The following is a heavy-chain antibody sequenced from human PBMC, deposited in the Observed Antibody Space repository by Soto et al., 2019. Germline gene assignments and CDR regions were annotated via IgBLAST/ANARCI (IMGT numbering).Heavy chain of an antibody. CDR3: ARDSIIYSYDHGYFDY. V-gene: IGHV4-31*03. J-gene: IGHJ4*02. Sequence: QVQLQESGPGLVKPSQTLSLTCTVSGGSISSGGYYWSWIRQHPGKGLEWIGYIYYSGSTYYNPSLKSRVTLSVDTSKNQFSLKLSSVTAADTAVYYCARDSIIYSYDHGYFDYWGQGTLVTVSS. CDR2: IYYSGST. CDR1: GGSISSGGYY. D-gene: IGHD5-18*01.